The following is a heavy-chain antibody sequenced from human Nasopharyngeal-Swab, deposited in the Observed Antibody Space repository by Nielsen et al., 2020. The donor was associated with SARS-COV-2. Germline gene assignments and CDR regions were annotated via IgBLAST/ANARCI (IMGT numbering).Heavy chain of an antibody. V-gene: IGHV3-48*04. CDR3: ARVNRFPYYYHYMDV. CDR2: ISSSSSTI. D-gene: IGHD2-21*01. CDR1: GFTFSSYS. Sequence: GEALKISCAASGFTFSSYSMNWVRQAPGKGLEWVSYISSSSSTIYYADSVKGRFTISRDNAKNSLYLQMNSLRAEDTAVYYCARVNRFPYYYHYMDVWGKGTTVTVSS. J-gene: IGHJ6*03.